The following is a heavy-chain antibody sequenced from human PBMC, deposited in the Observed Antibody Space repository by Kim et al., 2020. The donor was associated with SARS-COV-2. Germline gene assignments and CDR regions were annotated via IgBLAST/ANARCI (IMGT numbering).Heavy chain of an antibody. CDR2: ISGSGGST. D-gene: IGHD3-16*01. J-gene: IGHJ4*02. CDR3: AKAAIVMITFGGEVSPDY. CDR1: GFTFSSYA. V-gene: IGHV3-23*01. Sequence: GGSLRLSCAASGFTFSSYAMSWVRQAPGKGLEWVSAISGSGGSTYYADSVKGRFTISRDNSKNTLYLQMNSLRAEDTAVYYCAKAAIVMITFGGEVSPDYWGQGTLVTVSS.